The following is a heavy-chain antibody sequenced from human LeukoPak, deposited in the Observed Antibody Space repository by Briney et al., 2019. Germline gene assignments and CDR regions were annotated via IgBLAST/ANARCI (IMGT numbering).Heavy chain of an antibody. CDR3: AKGQWELLPFDY. D-gene: IGHD1-26*01. CDR1: RFTFRSYG. CDR2: ISGSGGST. J-gene: IGHJ4*02. Sequence: PGGSLRLSCVASRFTFRSYGMSWVRQAPGKGLEWVSAISGSGGSTYYADSVKGRFTISRDNSKNTLYLQMNSLRAEDTAVYYCAKGQWELLPFDYWGQGTLVTVSS. V-gene: IGHV3-23*01.